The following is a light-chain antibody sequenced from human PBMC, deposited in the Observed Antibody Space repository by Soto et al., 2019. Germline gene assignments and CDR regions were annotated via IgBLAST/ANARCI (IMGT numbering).Light chain of an antibody. Sequence: EVELTQSPGTLSLSPVERATLSCRASQSVSSSHLAWYQQKRGQAPRLLIYDTSTRATGIPDRFSGSGAGAYFNLTISRLEPADFGVYYCQQYGSSHTFGQGTRLEIK. V-gene: IGKV3-20*01. CDR2: DTS. CDR1: QSVSSSH. J-gene: IGKJ5*01. CDR3: QQYGSSHT.